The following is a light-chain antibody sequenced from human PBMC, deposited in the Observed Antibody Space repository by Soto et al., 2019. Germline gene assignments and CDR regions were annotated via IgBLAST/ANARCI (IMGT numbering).Light chain of an antibody. CDR1: SSDVGGYND. J-gene: IGLJ1*01. Sequence: QSVLTQPASVSGSPGQSITISCTGTSSDVGGYNDVSWYQQHPGKAPKLMIHEVSNRPSGVSNRFSGSKSGNTASLTIAGLQAEDEADYYCSSYTSSSTLVFGTGTKVTVL. CDR2: EVS. V-gene: IGLV2-14*01. CDR3: SSYTSSSTLV.